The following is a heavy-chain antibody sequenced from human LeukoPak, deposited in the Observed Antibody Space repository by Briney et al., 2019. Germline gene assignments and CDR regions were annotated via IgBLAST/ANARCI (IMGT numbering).Heavy chain of an antibody. V-gene: IGHV1-2*02. Sequence: GASVKVSCKASGYTFTGYYMHWVRRAPGQGLEWMGWINPNNGGTNYAQKFQGRVTVTRDTSISTAYMELSRLRSDDTAVYYCARVGSSGWYVHPTLDYWGQGTLVTVSS. CDR2: INPNNGGT. J-gene: IGHJ4*02. CDR1: GYTFTGYY. D-gene: IGHD6-19*01. CDR3: ARVGSSGWYVHPTLDY.